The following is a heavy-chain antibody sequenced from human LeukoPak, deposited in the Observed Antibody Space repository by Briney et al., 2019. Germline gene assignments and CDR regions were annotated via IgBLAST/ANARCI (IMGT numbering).Heavy chain of an antibody. CDR1: GDSIGSSYYY. V-gene: IGHV4-39*01. J-gene: IGHJ6*02. CDR2: IDVDGRT. CDR3: ARRSQCTGGSCPSV. Sequence: SESLSLTCTISGDSIGSSYYYWVWLRQGPGMGLEWVGSIDVDGRTYYNEALKSRVTISSDTTKVPLYLKLSSVSTEDTAIYYCARRSQCTGGSCPSVWGQGTTVTVSS. D-gene: IGHD2-15*01.